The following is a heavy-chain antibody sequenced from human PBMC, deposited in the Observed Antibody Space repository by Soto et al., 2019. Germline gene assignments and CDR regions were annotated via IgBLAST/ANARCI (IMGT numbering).Heavy chain of an antibody. J-gene: IGHJ4*02. V-gene: IGHV4-39*01. CDR1: GGSISSSSYY. CDR3: ARHVGYPQDIAVAAYDY. Sequence: PSETLSLTCTVSGGSISSSSYYWGWIRQPPGKGLEWIGSIYYSGSTYYNPSLKSRVTISVDTSKNQFSLKLSSVTAADTAVYYCARHVGYPQDIAVAAYDYWGQGTLVTVSS. D-gene: IGHD6-19*01. CDR2: IYYSGST.